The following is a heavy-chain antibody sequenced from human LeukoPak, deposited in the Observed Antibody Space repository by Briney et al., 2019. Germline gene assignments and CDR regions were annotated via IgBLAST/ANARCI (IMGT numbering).Heavy chain of an antibody. Sequence: PSETLSLTCTVSSGSVSSGSYYWSWIRQPPGKGLEWIGYISYRGSTNYNPSLKSRVTISVDTSTNQFSLKLSSVTAADTAVYYCARGYSGSYGRFDYWGQGTLVTVSS. J-gene: IGHJ4*02. V-gene: IGHV4-61*01. CDR2: ISYRGST. CDR3: ARGYSGSYGRFDY. CDR1: SGSVSSGSYY. D-gene: IGHD1-26*01.